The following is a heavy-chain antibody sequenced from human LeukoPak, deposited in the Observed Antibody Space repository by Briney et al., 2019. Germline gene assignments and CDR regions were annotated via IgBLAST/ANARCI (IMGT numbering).Heavy chain of an antibody. D-gene: IGHD6-13*01. CDR1: GGSFSGYY. CDR3: ARGPNLAAADPYFDY. CDR2: INHSGST. J-gene: IGHJ4*02. Sequence: SETLSLTCAVYGGSFSGYYWNWIRQPPGKGLEWIGEINHSGSTNYNPSLKSRVTISVDTSKNQFSLKLSSVTAADTAVYYCARGPNLAAADPYFDYWGQGTLVTVSS. V-gene: IGHV4-34*01.